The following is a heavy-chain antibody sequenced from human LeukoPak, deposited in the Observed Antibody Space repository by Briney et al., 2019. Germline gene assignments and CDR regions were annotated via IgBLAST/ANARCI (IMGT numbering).Heavy chain of an antibody. Sequence: GGSLRLSCAASGFTFSSYAMSWVRQAPGKGLEWVSAISGSGGSTYYADSVMGRFTISSDKSKNTLYLQMNSLRAEDTAVYYCAKVFGHSAYCSSTSCSNYYYYMDVWGKGTTVTVSS. D-gene: IGHD2-2*01. J-gene: IGHJ6*03. CDR3: AKVFGHSAYCSSTSCSNYYYYMDV. V-gene: IGHV3-23*01. CDR1: GFTFSSYA. CDR2: ISGSGGST.